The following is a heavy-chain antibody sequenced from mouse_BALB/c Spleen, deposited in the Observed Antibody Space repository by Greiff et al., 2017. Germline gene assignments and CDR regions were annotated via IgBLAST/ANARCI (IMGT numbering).Heavy chain of an antibody. D-gene: IGHD2-3*01. CDR1: GYTFTSYW. CDR3: TGGYSSYAMDY. CDR2: IYPGNSDT. J-gene: IGHJ4*01. V-gene: IGHV1-5*01. Sequence: EVQLQQSGTVLARPGASVKMSCKASGYTFTSYWMHWVKQRPGQGLEWIGAIYPGNSDTSYNQKFKGKAKLTAVTSTSTAYMELSSLTNEDSAVYYCTGGYSSYAMDYWGQGTSVTVSS.